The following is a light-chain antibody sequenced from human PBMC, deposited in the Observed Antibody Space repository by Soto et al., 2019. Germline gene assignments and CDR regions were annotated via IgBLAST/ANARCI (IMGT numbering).Light chain of an antibody. CDR3: SSYTSSSTPFYV. CDR1: SRDVGGYNY. V-gene: IGLV2-14*03. J-gene: IGLJ1*01. CDR2: DVS. Sequence: QSVLTQPASVSGSPGQSITISCTGTSRDVGGYNYVSWYQQHPGKAPKLMIYDVSNRPSGVSNRFSGSKSGNTASLTISGLQAEDEDDYYCSSYTSSSTPFYVFGTGTKVTVL.